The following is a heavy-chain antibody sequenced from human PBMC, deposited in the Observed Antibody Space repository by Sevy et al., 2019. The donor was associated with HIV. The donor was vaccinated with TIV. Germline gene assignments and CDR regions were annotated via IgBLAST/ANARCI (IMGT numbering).Heavy chain of an antibody. J-gene: IGHJ4*02. Sequence: GGSLRLSCAASGFTFSSYAMSWVRQAPGKGLEWVSAISGSGGSTYYADSVKGRFTISRDNSKNTLYLQMNSLRAEDSAVYYCAKDHRGRAIVVVPAAMFYWGQRTLVTVSS. CDR1: GFTFSSYA. CDR3: AKDHRGRAIVVVPAAMFY. V-gene: IGHV3-23*01. D-gene: IGHD2-2*01. CDR2: ISGSGGST.